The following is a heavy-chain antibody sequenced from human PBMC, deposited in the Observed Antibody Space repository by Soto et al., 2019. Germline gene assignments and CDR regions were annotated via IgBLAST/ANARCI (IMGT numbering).Heavy chain of an antibody. CDR3: AKDLRIAVAGTDYFDS. J-gene: IGHJ4*02. CDR1: GFSFSSYG. D-gene: IGHD6-19*01. CDR2: ISYDVTNK. V-gene: IGHV3-30*18. Sequence: GGSLRLSCAASGFSFSSYGMHWVRQAPGKGLEWVAVISYDVTNKYYAESVKGRFTISRDNSKNTLYLQMNSLRAEDTVVYYCAKDLRIAVAGTDYFDSWGQGTLVTVSS.